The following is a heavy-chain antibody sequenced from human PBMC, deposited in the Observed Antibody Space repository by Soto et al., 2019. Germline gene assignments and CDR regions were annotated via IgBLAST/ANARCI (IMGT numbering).Heavy chain of an antibody. CDR2: ISGSGGST. V-gene: IGHV3-23*01. J-gene: IGHJ5*02. CDR3: AKDITLFGVPPPNDWFDP. D-gene: IGHD3-3*01. Sequence: EVQLLESGGGLVQPGGSLRLSCAASGFTFSSYAMSWVRQAPGKGLEWVSAISGSGGSTYYADSVKGRFTISRDNSKITLYLQMNSLRAEDTAVYYCAKDITLFGVPPPNDWFDPWGQGNLVTVSS. CDR1: GFTFSSYA.